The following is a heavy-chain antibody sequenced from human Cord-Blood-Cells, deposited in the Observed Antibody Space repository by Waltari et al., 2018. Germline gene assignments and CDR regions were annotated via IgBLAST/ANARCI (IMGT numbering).Heavy chain of an antibody. CDR1: GFTFSRYG. CDR2: IWYDGSNK. J-gene: IGHJ4*02. D-gene: IGHD2-2*01. V-gene: IGHV3-33*01. CDR3: AREYQLLLDY. Sequence: QVQLVESGGGVVQPGRSLRLSCAASGFTFSRYGMDWVRQAPGKGLEWVAVIWYDGSNKYYADSMKGRFTISRDNSKNTLYLQMNSLRAEDTAVYYCAREYQLLLDYWGQGTLVTVSS.